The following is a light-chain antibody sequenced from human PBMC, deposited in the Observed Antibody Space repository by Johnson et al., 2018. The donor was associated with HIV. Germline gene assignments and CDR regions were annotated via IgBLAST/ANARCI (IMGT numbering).Light chain of an antibody. J-gene: IGLJ1*01. CDR3: GTWDSSLSAYV. V-gene: IGLV1-51*02. CDR1: SSNIWNNY. Sequence: QSVLTQPPSVSAAPEEKVTISCSGSSSNIWNNYVSWYQHLPVTAPRLLIYENNKRPSGIPDRFSGSKSGTSATLGITVLQTGDEADYYCGTWDSSLSAYVFGTGTKVTVL. CDR2: ENN.